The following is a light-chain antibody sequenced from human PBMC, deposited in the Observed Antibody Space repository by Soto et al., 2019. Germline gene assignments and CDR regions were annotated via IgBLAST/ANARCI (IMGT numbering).Light chain of an antibody. CDR1: QSLVYSDGNTY. CDR2: KVS. Sequence: DVVMTQSPLSLPVTLGQPASFSCRSSQSLVYSDGNTYFYWFHQRPGQSPMSLIYKVSNRDSGDPARLRGSGSGSDLTLHISRVEAADVGVYYCMQGTHWAHTFGEGTKLEIK. CDR3: MQGTHWAHT. J-gene: IGKJ2*01. V-gene: IGKV2-30*01.